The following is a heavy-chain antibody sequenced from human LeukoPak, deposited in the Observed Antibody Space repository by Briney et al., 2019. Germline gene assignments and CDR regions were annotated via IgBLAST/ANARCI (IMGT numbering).Heavy chain of an antibody. D-gene: IGHD4-23*01. J-gene: IGHJ4*02. V-gene: IGHV3-48*03. CDR2: ISSSGSTI. CDR1: GFTFSSYE. Sequence: GGSLRLSCAASGFTFSSYERNWVRQAPGRGLERVSYISSSGSTIYYADSVKGRFAISRDNSKNTLYLQMNSLRAEDTAQYYCAKAVFGNYGGLDYWGQGTLATVSP. CDR3: AKAVFGNYGGLDY.